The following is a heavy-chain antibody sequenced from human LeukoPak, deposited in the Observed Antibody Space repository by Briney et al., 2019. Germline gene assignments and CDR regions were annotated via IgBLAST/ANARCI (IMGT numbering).Heavy chain of an antibody. CDR2: ISYDESNR. Sequence: ARSLALAWAASGFTFSSDAIDWGRQPPANLLGWEGVISYDESNRIYADSLNGSLSIGTDNSKNTLYLQMNSLRPEDTAVYYSAREIQRWFDTSGPGN. V-gene: IGHV3-30*04. J-gene: IGHJ5*02. CDR1: GFTFSSDA. CDR3: AREIQRWFDT.